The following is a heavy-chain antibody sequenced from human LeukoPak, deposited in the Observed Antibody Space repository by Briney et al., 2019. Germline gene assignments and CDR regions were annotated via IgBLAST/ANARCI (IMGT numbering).Heavy chain of an antibody. D-gene: IGHD2-2*01. J-gene: IGHJ4*02. CDR2: IRSKANSYAT. CDR1: GFTFSGSA. Sequence: PGGTLRLSCAASGFTFSGSAMHWVRQASGKGLEWVGRIRSKANSYATVYAASVKGRFTISRDDSKNTAYLQMNSLKTEDTAVYYCTRLDCSSTSCSDYWGQGTLVTVSS. V-gene: IGHV3-73*01. CDR3: TRLDCSSTSCSDY.